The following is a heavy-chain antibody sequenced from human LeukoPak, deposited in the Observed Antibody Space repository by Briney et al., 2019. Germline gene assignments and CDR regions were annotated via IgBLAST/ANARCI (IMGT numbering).Heavy chain of an antibody. V-gene: IGHV1-69*13. J-gene: IGHJ1*01. Sequence: SVKVSCKASGDTFNSYAISWVRQAPGQGLEWMGGITPIFGTANYAQKFQGRVTITADESTSAAYMELSSLRSEDTAVYYCARAGSFCGGDCYVSQHWGQGTLVTVSS. CDR3: ARAGSFCGGDCYVSQH. CDR1: GDTFNSYA. CDR2: ITPIFGTA. D-gene: IGHD2-21*01.